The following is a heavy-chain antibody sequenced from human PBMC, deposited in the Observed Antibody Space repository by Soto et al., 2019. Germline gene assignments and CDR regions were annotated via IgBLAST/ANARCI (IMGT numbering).Heavy chain of an antibody. V-gene: IGHV4-59*01. J-gene: IGHJ6*02. CDR1: GGSISSYY. CDR2: IYYSGST. CDR3: AREQRVVTPYYYYGMDV. D-gene: IGHD2-21*02. Sequence: SETLSLTCTVSGGSISSYYWSWIRQPPGKGLEWIGYIYYSGSTNYNPSLKSRVTISVDTSKNQFSLKLSSVTAADTAVYYCAREQRVVTPYYYYGMDVWGQGTTVTVSS.